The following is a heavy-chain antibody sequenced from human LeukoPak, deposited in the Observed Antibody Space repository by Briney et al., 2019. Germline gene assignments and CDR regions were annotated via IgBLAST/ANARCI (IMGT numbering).Heavy chain of an antibody. Sequence: PGGSLRLSCAASGFTFSSYAMSWVRQAPGKGLERVSAISGSGGSTYCADSVKGRFTISRDNSKNTLYLQMNSLRAEDTAVYYCAKELNGAYGSGSYYNFHYYYYGMDVWGQGTTVTVSS. CDR2: ISGSGGST. CDR3: AKELNGAYGSGSYYNFHYYYYGMDV. V-gene: IGHV3-23*01. D-gene: IGHD3-10*01. J-gene: IGHJ6*02. CDR1: GFTFSSYA.